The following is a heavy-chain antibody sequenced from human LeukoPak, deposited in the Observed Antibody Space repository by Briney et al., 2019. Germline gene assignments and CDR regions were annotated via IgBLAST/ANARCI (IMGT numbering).Heavy chain of an antibody. CDR2: IGPTGSDR. D-gene: IGHD1-14*01. J-gene: IGHJ4*02. CDR3: ATETNGRHYDY. Sequence: GSLRLSCTASGLTFSTSGFNWVRQAPGKGLEWVASIGPTGSDRYHADSIKGRFTISRDNANNFLYLQMNSLRAEDTAVYYCATETNGRHYDYWGQGTLLTVSS. CDR1: GLTFSTSG. V-gene: IGHV3-21*06.